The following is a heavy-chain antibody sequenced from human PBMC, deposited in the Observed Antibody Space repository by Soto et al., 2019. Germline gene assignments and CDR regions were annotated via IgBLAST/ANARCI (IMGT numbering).Heavy chain of an antibody. V-gene: IGHV4-59*01. CDR2: VYYSGST. Sequence: SETLSLTCTVSGGSISSYYWSWIRQPPGKGLEWIGYVYYSGSTNYNPSLKSRVTISIDTSKNQFSLKLTSVTAADTAVYYCARDFARDDYYFSGMDVWGQGTTVTVSS. CDR1: GGSISSYY. J-gene: IGHJ6*02. CDR3: ARDFARDDYYFSGMDV.